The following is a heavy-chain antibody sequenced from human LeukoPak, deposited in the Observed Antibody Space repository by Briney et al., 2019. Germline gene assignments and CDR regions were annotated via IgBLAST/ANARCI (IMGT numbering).Heavy chain of an antibody. D-gene: IGHD3-10*01. J-gene: IGHJ6*02. CDR2: IYYSGST. V-gene: IGHV4-59*01. Sequence: SETLSLTCTVSGGSISSYYWSWIRQPAGKGLEWIGYIYYSGSTNYNPSLKSRVTISVDTSKNQFSLKLSSVTAADTAVYYCARTPITMVRGVMVWDYGMDVWGQGTTVTVSS. CDR3: ARTPITMVRGVMVWDYGMDV. CDR1: GGSISSYY.